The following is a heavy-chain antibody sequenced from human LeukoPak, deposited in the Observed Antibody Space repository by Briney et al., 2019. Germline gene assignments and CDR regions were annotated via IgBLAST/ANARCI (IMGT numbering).Heavy chain of an antibody. D-gene: IGHD2-8*02. Sequence: ASVKVSCKASGYTFSSYGISWVRQAAGQGLEWMGWISTYNGNTNYTQKLQGRVTMTTNTSTSTAYMELRSLRSDDTAVYYCARDGLDCTGRACYWVHWGQGALVTVSS. V-gene: IGHV1-18*01. CDR1: GYTFSSYG. CDR3: ARDGLDCTGRACYWVH. J-gene: IGHJ4*02. CDR2: ISTYNGNT.